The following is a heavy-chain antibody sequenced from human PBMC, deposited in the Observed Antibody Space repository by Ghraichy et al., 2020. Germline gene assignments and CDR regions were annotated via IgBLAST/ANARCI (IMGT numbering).Heavy chain of an antibody. D-gene: IGHD3-22*01. CDR1: GFTFSSYN. J-gene: IGHJ4*02. V-gene: IGHV3-48*02. CDR2: ISSSSSTI. CDR3: ASSHNYYDTSGLYYFDY. Sequence: ETLSLTCAASGFTFSSYNMNWVRQAPGKGLEWVSYISSSSSTIYYADSVKGRFTISRDNAKNSLYLQMNSLRDEDTAVYYCASSHNYYDTSGLYYFDYWGQGTLVTVSS.